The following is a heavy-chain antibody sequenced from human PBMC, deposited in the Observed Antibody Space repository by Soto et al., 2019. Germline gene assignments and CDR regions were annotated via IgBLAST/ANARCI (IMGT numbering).Heavy chain of an antibody. Sequence: PGGSLRLSCAASGFTFSSYAMSWVRQAPGKGLEWVSAISGSGGSTYYADSVKGRFTISRDNSKNTLYLQMNSLRAEDTAVYYCAKAEYYYGSGSYYNVFCTFDYWGQGTLVTVSS. CDR3: AKAEYYYGSGSYYNVFCTFDY. V-gene: IGHV3-23*01. D-gene: IGHD3-10*01. CDR1: GFTFSSYA. CDR2: ISGSGGST. J-gene: IGHJ4*02.